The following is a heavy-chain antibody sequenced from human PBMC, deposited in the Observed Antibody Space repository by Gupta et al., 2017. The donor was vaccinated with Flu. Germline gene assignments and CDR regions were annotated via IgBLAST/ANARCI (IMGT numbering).Heavy chain of an antibody. CDR3: ARERGGGGSCVPDY. Sequence: DYYVHWVRQAPGQGLEWMGWINPNSGATNYAQRCQGRVTMTSDTSISSVYLEVSRLRSDDTAVYYCARERGGGGSCVPDYWGQGTLVTVS. CDR1: DYY. D-gene: IGHD1-26*01. CDR2: INPNSGAT. V-gene: IGHV1-2*02. J-gene: IGHJ4*02.